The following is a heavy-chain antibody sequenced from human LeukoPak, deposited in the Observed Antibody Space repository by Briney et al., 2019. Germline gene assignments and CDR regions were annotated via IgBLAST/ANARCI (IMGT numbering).Heavy chain of an antibody. CDR1: GFTFSSYG. D-gene: IGHD1-26*01. CDR2: ISYDGSNK. V-gene: IGHV3-30*03. J-gene: IGHJ4*02. CDR3: ARDSYSGRDTPDY. Sequence: GRSLRLSCAASGFTFSSYGMHWVRQAPGKGLEWVAVISYDGSNKYYADSVKGRFTISRDNSKNTLYLQMNSLRAEDTAVYYCARDSYSGRDTPDYWGQGTLVTVSS.